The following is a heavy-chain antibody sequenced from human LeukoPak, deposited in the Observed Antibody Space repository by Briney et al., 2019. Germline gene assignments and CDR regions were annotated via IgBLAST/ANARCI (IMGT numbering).Heavy chain of an antibody. V-gene: IGHV1-46*01. D-gene: IGHD5-24*01. J-gene: IGHJ5*02. CDR1: GYTFTRHY. CDR2: INPTGTSS. CDR3: ARDNSLQDMAWWFDP. Sequence: ASVKVSCKSSGYTFTRHYLHWVRQAPGQGLEWVGLINPTGTSSWSAQKFQGRVTFTRDMSTSTDYMELSSLRSEDTAVYYCARDNSLQDMAWWFDPWGQGTLVIVSS.